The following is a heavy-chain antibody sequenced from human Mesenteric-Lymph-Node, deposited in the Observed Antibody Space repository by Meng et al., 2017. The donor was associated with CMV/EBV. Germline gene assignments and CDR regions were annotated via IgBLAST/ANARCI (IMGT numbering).Heavy chain of an antibody. V-gene: IGHV3-30*18. Sequence: SGFTFSSYWMHWVRQAPGKGLEWVAVISYDGSNKYYADSVKGRFTISRDNSKNTLYLQMNSLRAEDTAVYYCAKVADWFGVWDYFDYWGQGTLVTVSS. J-gene: IGHJ4*02. CDR2: ISYDGSNK. CDR3: AKVADWFGVWDYFDY. D-gene: IGHD3-10*01. CDR1: GFTFSSYW.